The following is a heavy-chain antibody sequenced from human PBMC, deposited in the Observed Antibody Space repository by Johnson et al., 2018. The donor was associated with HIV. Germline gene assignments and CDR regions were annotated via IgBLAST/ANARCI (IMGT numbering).Heavy chain of an antibody. CDR3: ARDQFGTITTGGDGAFDI. V-gene: IGHV3-64*01. CDR1: GFTFSSYA. CDR2: ISSNGGST. J-gene: IGHJ3*02. Sequence: VQLVESGGGLVQPGGSLRLSCAASGFTFSSYAMHWVRQAPGKGLEYVSAISSNGGSTYYANSVKGRFTISRDNSKNTLYLQMGRLRAEDTAVFYCARDQFGTITTGGDGAFDIWGQGTMVTVSS. D-gene: IGHD5-24*01.